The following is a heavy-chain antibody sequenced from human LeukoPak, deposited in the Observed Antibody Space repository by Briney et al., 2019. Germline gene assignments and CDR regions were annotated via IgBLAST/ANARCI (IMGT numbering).Heavy chain of an antibody. CDR2: ISAYNGNT. CDR3: ARDPPRVFGGTARDAFDI. D-gene: IGHD3-10*01. J-gene: IGHJ3*02. Sequence: GASVKVSCKASGYTFTSYGISWVRQAPGQGLEWMGWISAYNGNTNYAQKLQGRVTMTTDTSTGTAYMELRSLRSDDTAVYYCARDPPRVFGGTARDAFDIWGQGTMVTVSS. V-gene: IGHV1-18*01. CDR1: GYTFTSYG.